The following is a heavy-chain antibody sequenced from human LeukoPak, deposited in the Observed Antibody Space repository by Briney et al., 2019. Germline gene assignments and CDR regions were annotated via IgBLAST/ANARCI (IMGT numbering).Heavy chain of an antibody. CDR1: GFTFSSYA. Sequence: PGGSLRLSCAASGFTFSSYAMSWVRQAPGKGLEWVSAISGSGGSTYYADSVKGWFTISRDNSKNTLYLQMNSLRAEDTAVYYCAKDPYSYGFRDDDYWGQGTLVTVSS. J-gene: IGHJ4*02. V-gene: IGHV3-23*01. D-gene: IGHD5-18*01. CDR3: AKDPYSYGFRDDDY. CDR2: ISGSGGST.